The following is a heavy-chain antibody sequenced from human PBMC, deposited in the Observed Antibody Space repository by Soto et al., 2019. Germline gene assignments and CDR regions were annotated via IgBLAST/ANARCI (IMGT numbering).Heavy chain of an antibody. CDR1: GGSVSSGSYY. J-gene: IGHJ4*02. CDR3: ALGRGGYWVY. CDR2: MYYSGST. Sequence: QVQLQESGPGLVKPSETLSLTCTVSGGSVSSGSYYWSWIRQPPGKGLEWIGYMYYSGSTKYNPSLTRXAXIXXDTSKIQFSLQLRSVTAAQTAVYYCALGRGGYWVYWGQGTLVTVSS. V-gene: IGHV4-61*01. D-gene: IGHD3-22*01.